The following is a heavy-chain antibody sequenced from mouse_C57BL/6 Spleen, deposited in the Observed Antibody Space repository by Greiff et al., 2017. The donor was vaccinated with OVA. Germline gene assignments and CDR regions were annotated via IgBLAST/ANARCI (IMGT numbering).Heavy chain of an antibody. Sequence: QVQLQQSGAELVRPGTSVKMSCKASGYTFTNYWIGWAKQRPGHGLEWIGDIYPGGGYTNYNEKFKGKATLTADNSTSTAYLQFSSLTSEDTAMYYCARGGTGTKALFDYWGQGTTLTVSA. D-gene: IGHD4-1*01. CDR3: ARGGTGTKALFDY. J-gene: IGHJ2*01. CDR2: IYPGGGYT. CDR1: GYTFTNYW. V-gene: IGHV1-63*01.